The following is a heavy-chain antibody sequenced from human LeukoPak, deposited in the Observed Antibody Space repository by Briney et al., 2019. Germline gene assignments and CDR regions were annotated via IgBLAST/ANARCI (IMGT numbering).Heavy chain of an antibody. Sequence: PSETLSLTCTVSGGSISSSSYYWGWIRQPPGKGLEWIGSIYYSGSTHYNPSLKSRVTISVDTSKNQFSLKLSSVTAADTAVYYCASRRRRWLQDWYFDLWGRGTLVTVSS. J-gene: IGHJ2*01. D-gene: IGHD5-24*01. CDR1: GGSISSSSYY. CDR2: IYYSGST. V-gene: IGHV4-39*07. CDR3: ASRRRRWLQDWYFDL.